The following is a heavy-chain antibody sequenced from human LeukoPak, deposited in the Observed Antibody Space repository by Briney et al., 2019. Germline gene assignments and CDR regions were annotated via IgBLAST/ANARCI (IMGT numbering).Heavy chain of an antibody. Sequence: SETLSLTCTVSGGSISSYYWSWIRQPPGKGLEWIGEFNHSGSTNYNPSLKSRVTISVDTSKNQFSLKLSSVTAADTAVYYCARVEVGATSADYWGQGTLVTVSS. CDR1: GGSISSYY. CDR3: ARVEVGATSADY. D-gene: IGHD1-26*01. J-gene: IGHJ4*02. CDR2: FNHSGST. V-gene: IGHV4-34*01.